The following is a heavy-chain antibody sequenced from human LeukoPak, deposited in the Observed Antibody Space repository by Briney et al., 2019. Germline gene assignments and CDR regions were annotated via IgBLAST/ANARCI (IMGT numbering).Heavy chain of an antibody. V-gene: IGHV3-23*01. Sequence: GGSLRLSCAASGFSFSTYAMNWGRQAPGKGLEWVSVISGSTGSTYYADSVKGRFTISRDNSKSTLYVQMNSLRAEDTAVYYCAKGQRSVAATPMDVWGQGTTVTVSS. J-gene: IGHJ6*02. D-gene: IGHD2-15*01. CDR2: ISGSTGST. CDR1: GFSFSTYA. CDR3: AKGQRSVAATPMDV.